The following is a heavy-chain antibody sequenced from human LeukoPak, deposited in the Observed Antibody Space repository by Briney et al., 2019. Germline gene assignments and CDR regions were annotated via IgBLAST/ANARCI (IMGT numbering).Heavy chain of an antibody. Sequence: AEPLSLTCTVSGGFISSYYWSWIRQPPGKGLEWIGYIYYSGSTNYNPLLKSPVTIAVDTSKNQFSRKLSSVTAADTAVYYCGRGGAEAYYYYYMDVWGKGTTVTISS. CDR2: IYYSGST. CDR3: GRGGAEAYYYYYMDV. J-gene: IGHJ6*03. D-gene: IGHD4/OR15-4a*01. V-gene: IGHV4-59*01. CDR1: GGFISSYY.